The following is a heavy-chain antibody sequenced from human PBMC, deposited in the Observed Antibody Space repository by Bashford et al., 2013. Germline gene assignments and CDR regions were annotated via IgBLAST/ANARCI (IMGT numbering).Heavy chain of an antibody. CDR2: ISGSGGST. J-gene: IGHJ4*02. CDR1: GFTFSSYA. Sequence: GSLRLSCAASGFTFSSYAMSWVRQAPGKGLEWVSAISGSGGSTYYADSVKGRFTISRDNSKNTLYLQMNSLRAEDTAVYYCAKDNGLIVVVPAAIYDYWGQGTLVTVSS. V-gene: IGHV3-23*01. D-gene: IGHD2-2*02. CDR3: AKDNGLIVVVPAAIYDY.